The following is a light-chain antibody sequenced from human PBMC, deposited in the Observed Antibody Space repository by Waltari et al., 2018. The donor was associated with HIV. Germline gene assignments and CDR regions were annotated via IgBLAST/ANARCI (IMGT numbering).Light chain of an antibody. J-gene: IGKJ2*01. CDR1: QRISSY. CDR3: HQSYSTPYT. CDR2: ATS. Sequence: DIRLPQSPSSLSASVGDRVTITCRASQRISSYLNWYQQRPGKAPNLLIYATSALQSGDPSRFSGSGAGTEFTLTISSLQPEDFATYYCHQSYSTPYTFGQGTKLEI. V-gene: IGKV1-39*01.